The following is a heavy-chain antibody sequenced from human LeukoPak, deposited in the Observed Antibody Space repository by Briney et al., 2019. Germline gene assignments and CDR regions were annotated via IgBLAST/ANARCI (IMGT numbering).Heavy chain of an antibody. J-gene: IGHJ5*02. Sequence: GGSLRLSCADSGFTFSRYWIHWVRQTPGKGLVWVSCISADGSVTRYADSVKGRFTISRDNTKSTLYLQMHSLRAEDTAVYYCATAGGDGSRMGFDPWGQGTLVTVSS. CDR1: GFTFSRYW. CDR3: ATAGGDGSRMGFDP. D-gene: IGHD2-15*01. V-gene: IGHV3-74*01. CDR2: ISADGSVT.